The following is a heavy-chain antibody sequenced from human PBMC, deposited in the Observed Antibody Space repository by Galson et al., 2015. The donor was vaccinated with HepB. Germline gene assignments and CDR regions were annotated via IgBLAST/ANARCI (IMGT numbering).Heavy chain of an antibody. CDR2: IYSGGST. D-gene: IGHD6-19*01. Sequence: SLRLSCAASGFTVSSNYMSWVRQAPGKGLEWVSVIYSGGSTYYADSVKGRFTISRDNSKNTLYLQMNSLRAEDTAVYYCAGGLRYSTGWHNSDYWGQGALVTVSS. CDR1: GFTVSSNY. CDR3: AGGLRYSTGWHNSDY. V-gene: IGHV3-66*01. J-gene: IGHJ4*02.